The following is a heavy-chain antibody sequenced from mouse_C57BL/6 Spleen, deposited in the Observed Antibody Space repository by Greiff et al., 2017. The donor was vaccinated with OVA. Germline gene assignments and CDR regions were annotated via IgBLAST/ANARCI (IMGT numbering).Heavy chain of an antibody. CDR2: IDPNSGGT. CDR1: GYTFTSYW. Sequence: VQLHQPGAELVKPGASVKLSCKASGYTFTSYWMHWVKQRPGRGLEWIGRIDPNSGGTKYNEKFKSKATLTVDKPSSTAYMQLSSLTSEDSAVYYVTRESYYYGSSYYAMDYWGQGTSVTVSS. V-gene: IGHV1-72*01. D-gene: IGHD1-1*01. J-gene: IGHJ4*01. CDR3: TRESYYYGSSYYAMDY.